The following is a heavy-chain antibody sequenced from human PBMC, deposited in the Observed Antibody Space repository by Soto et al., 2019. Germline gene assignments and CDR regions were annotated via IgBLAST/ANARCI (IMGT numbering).Heavy chain of an antibody. V-gene: IGHV3-48*02. Sequence: PGGSLRLSCAASGFTFSSYSMNWVRQAPGKGLEWVSYISSSSSTIYYADSVKGRFTISRDNAKNSLYLQMNSLRDEDTAVYYCARDLLTSTTLSYYYGMDVWGQGTTVTVSS. D-gene: IGHD1-7*01. CDR1: GFTFSSYS. CDR3: ARDLLTSTTLSYYYGMDV. J-gene: IGHJ6*02. CDR2: ISSSSSTI.